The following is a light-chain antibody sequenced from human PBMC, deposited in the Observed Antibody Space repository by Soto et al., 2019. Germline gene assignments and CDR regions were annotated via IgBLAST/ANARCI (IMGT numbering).Light chain of an antibody. J-gene: IGLJ1*01. CDR1: SSDVGGYNY. CDR3: CSYAGGYSYV. Sequence: QSVLTQPRSVSGSPGQSVTISCTGSSSDVGGYNYVSWYQQHPGKAPKRMIHDVSKRPSGVPDRFSGSKSGNTASLTISGLQAEDEADYYCCSYAGGYSYVFGIGTKVTVL. V-gene: IGLV2-11*01. CDR2: DVS.